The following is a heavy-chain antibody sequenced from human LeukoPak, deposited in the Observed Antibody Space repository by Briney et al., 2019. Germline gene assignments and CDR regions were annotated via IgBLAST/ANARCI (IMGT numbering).Heavy chain of an antibody. D-gene: IGHD3-22*01. CDR3: ARPYYYDSRIDP. CDR2: MYYSGST. Sequence: SETLSLTCTVSGGSISSGDYYWSWIRQPPGKGLEWIGYMYYSGSTYYNPSLKSRVTISIDTSKNQFSLKLSSVTASDTAVYYCARPYYYDSRIDPWGQGTLVTVSS. CDR1: GGSISSGDYY. V-gene: IGHV4-30-4*01. J-gene: IGHJ5*02.